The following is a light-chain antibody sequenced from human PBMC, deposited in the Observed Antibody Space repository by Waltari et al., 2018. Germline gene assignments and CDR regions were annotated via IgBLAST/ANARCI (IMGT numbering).Light chain of an antibody. CDR1: PSIGRA. CDR3: QNQERLPVT. CDR2: GAS. V-gene: IGKV3-20*01. Sequence: EIVLTQSPGTLSSSPGERATLSCRASPSIGRALAGYQQKPVQAPRLLIYGASIRPTGIPDRFSGSGSGTDFSLTISRLEPEDFAVYYCQNQERLPVTFGQGTKVEIK. J-gene: IGKJ1*01.